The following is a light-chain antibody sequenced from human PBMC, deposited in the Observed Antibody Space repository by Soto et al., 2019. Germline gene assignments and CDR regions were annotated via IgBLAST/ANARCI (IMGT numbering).Light chain of an antibody. V-gene: IGLV1-40*01. J-gene: IGLJ1*01. Sequence: SVLTQPPSVSGAPGQRVTMYCTGRSSNIGAGYDVHWYQQLPGTAPKLLIYGNSNRPSGVPDRFSGSKSGTSASLAITGLQAEDEADYYCQSYDSSLSALYVFGTGTKSPS. CDR1: SSNIGAGYD. CDR3: QSYDSSLSALYV. CDR2: GNS.